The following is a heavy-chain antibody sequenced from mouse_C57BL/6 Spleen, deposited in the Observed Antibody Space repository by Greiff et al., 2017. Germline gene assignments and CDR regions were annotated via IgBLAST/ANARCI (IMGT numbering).Heavy chain of an antibody. Sequence: EVQLQQSGPELVKPGASVKISCKASGYTFTDYYMNWVKQSHGKSLEWIGDINPNNGGTSYNQKFKGKATLTVDKYSSTAYMELRSLTSEDSAVYYCARNFHYAYAEAWFAYWGQGTLVTVSA. V-gene: IGHV1-26*01. CDR3: ARNFHYAYAEAWFAY. D-gene: IGHD2-2*01. CDR1: GYTFTDYY. J-gene: IGHJ3*01. CDR2: INPNNGGT.